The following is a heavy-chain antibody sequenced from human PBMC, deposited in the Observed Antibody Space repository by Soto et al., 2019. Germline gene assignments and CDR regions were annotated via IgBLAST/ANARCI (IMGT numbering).Heavy chain of an antibody. J-gene: IGHJ6*02. CDR1: QFTFNIDA. CDR2: MSGSGASI. CDR3: ARDNWNGAYYGLDV. D-gene: IGHD1-20*01. V-gene: IGHV3-23*01. Sequence: EVQLLESGGGLVQSGESLTLSCVASQFTFNIDAMPWVRQAPGKGLEWVSSMSGSGASIYYADSVKGRFTISRDKSKKTLYLQMNSLRAEDTAVYWCARDNWNGAYYGLDVWGQGTTVTVS.